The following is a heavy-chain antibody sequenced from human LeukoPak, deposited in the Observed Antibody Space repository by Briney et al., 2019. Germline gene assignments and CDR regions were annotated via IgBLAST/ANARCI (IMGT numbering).Heavy chain of an antibody. V-gene: IGHV4-30-4*01. D-gene: IGHD3-3*01. CDR2: IYYSGST. Sequence: SQTLSLTCTVSGGSISSGDYYWSWIRQPPGKGLEWIGYIYYSGSTYYNPSLKSRVTISVDTSKNQLSLKLSSVTAADTAAYYCARATIFGVVRNTWGQGTLVTVSS. CDR1: GGSISSGDYY. CDR3: ARATIFGVVRNT. J-gene: IGHJ5*02.